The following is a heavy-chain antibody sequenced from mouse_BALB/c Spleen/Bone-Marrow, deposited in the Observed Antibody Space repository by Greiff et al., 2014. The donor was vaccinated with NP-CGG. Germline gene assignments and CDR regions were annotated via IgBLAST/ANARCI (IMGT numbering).Heavy chain of an antibody. D-gene: IGHD4-1*01. CDR3: TRQRNWDHYAMDY. J-gene: IGHJ4*01. CDR1: GFTFSTYG. CDR2: ISSGSGYT. V-gene: IGHV5-6*01. Sequence: EVKLVESGGDLVKPGGSLKLSCAASGFTFSTYGMSWVRQTPDKRLEWVATISSGSGYTYYPDSVKGRFTISRDNANNTLYLQMSSLKSEDTAMYYCTRQRNWDHYAMDYWGQGTSVTVSS.